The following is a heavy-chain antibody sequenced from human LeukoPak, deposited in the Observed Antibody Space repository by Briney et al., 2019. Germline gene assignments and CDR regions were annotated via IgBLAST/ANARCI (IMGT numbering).Heavy chain of an antibody. CDR3: ARAGTYGSGSYYVIDY. V-gene: IGHV4-34*01. CDR1: GGSFSGYY. D-gene: IGHD3-10*01. J-gene: IGHJ4*02. CDR2: INHSGST. Sequence: SETLSLTCAVYGGSFSGYYWSWIRQPPGKGLEWIGEINHSGSTNYNPSLKSRVTISVDTSKNQFSLKLSSVTAADTAVYYCARAGTYGSGSYYVIDYWGQGTLVTVSS.